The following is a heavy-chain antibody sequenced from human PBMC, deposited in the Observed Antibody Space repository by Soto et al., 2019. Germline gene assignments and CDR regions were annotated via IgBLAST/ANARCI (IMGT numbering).Heavy chain of an antibody. CDR3: ARAGGYDFWSGYYYYYGMDV. CDR1: GFTFSSYG. V-gene: IGHV3-33*01. J-gene: IGHJ6*02. CDR2: IWYDGSNK. D-gene: IGHD3-3*01. Sequence: VGSLRLSCAASGFTFSSYGMHWVRQAPGKGLEWVAVIWYDGSNKYYADSVKGRFTISRDNSKNTLYLQMNSLRAEDTAVYYCARAGGYDFWSGYYYYYGMDVWGQGTTVTVSS.